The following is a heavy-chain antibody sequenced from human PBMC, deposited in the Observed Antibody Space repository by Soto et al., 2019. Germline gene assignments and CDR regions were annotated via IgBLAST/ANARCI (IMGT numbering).Heavy chain of an antibody. D-gene: IGHD5-12*01. CDR3: ARDWDSGYDLVY. CDR1: GGSVSSGAYY. CDR2: MYHSGST. Sequence: TLSLTCTVSGGSVSSGAYYWSWIRQPPGKGLEWIGYMYHSGSTNYNPSLKSRVTISVDTSKNQFPLKLSSVTAADTAIYFCARDWDSGYDLVYWGQGTLVTVSS. J-gene: IGHJ4*02. V-gene: IGHV4-61*08.